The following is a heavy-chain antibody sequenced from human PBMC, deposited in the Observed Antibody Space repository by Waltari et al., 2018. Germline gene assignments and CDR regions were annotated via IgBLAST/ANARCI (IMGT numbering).Heavy chain of an antibody. V-gene: IGHV3-30*18. CDR3: AKAGITLVRDYFDY. CDR1: GFSFSNVA. Sequence: QPGGSLRLSCEVSGFSFSNVAMHWVRQVPGKGLEWVALISYDGSHKFYAESVGGRFTISRDNSKNTVYLQMNDLRAEDTAVFYCAKAGITLVRDYFDYWGLGTLVTVSS. D-gene: IGHD3-10*01. J-gene: IGHJ4*02. CDR2: ISYDGSHK.